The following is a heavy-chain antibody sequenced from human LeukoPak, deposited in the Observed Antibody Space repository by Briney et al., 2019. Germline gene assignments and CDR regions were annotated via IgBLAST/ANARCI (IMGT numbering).Heavy chain of an antibody. CDR1: GFTFSSYA. Sequence: GGSLRLSCAASGFTFSSYAMHWVRQAPGKGLEWVAVIPYDGINKYYADSVKGRITISRDNSKNTLDLQMNSLRAEDTAVYCCARERMGVAAHDAFDIWGQGTMVTVSS. D-gene: IGHD2-15*01. V-gene: IGHV3-30-3*01. CDR3: ARERMGVAAHDAFDI. J-gene: IGHJ3*02. CDR2: IPYDGINK.